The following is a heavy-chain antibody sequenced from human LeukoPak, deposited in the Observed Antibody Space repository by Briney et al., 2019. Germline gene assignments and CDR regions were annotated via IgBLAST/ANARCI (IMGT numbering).Heavy chain of an antibody. J-gene: IGHJ6*03. D-gene: IGHD1-26*01. CDR1: GFTFSSYA. CDR3: AKPMEWELYYYYYMDV. V-gene: IGHV3-23*01. CDR2: ISGSGGST. Sequence: GGSLRLSCAASGFTFSSYAMSWVRQAPGKGLEWVSAISGSGGSTYYADSVKGRFTISRDNSKNTLYLQMNSLRAEDTAVYYCAKPMEWELYYYYYMDVWGKGTTVTVSS.